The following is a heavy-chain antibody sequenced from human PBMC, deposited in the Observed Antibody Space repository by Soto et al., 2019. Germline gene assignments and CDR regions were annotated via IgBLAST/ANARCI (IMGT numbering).Heavy chain of an antibody. CDR3: ARDSPRYCSGGSCYSNGYYYYGMDV. V-gene: IGHV1-69*01. CDR1: GGTFSSYA. Sequence: QVQLVQSGAEVKKPGSSVKVSCKASGGTFSSYAISWVRQAPGQGLEWMGGIIPIFGTANYAQKFQGRVTITADESTSTAYMELRSVRYEDKAVYYYARDSPRYCSGGSCYSNGYYYYGMDVWGQGTTVTVSS. D-gene: IGHD2-15*01. J-gene: IGHJ6*02. CDR2: IIPIFGTA.